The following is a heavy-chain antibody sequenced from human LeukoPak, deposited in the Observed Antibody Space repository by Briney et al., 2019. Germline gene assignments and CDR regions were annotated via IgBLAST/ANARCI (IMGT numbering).Heavy chain of an antibody. CDR1: GYTLTRNY. CDR3: ARDQEGFDY. Sequence: ASVKVSFKASGYTLTRNYIHRGRQAPGQRFEWMGMIYPRDGSASYAQKFQGRVTVTRDTSTSTVHMELSGLRSEDTAVYYCARDQEGFDYWGQGTLVTVSS. V-gene: IGHV1-46*01. CDR2: IYPRDGSA. J-gene: IGHJ4*02.